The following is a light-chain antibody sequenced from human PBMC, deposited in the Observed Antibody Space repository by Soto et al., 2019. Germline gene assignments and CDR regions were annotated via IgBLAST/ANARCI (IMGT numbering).Light chain of an antibody. V-gene: IGKV3-20*01. CDR2: GAS. CDR1: LSVSRN. Sequence: IVMTQSPATLSVSPGERATLSCRASLSVSRNLAWYQQKPGQAPRLLIYGASSRATGIPDRFSGSGSGTDGTLTISRLEKEDVAVYYCQQYGSSTITFGQGTRLEIK. CDR3: QQYGSSTIT. J-gene: IGKJ5*01.